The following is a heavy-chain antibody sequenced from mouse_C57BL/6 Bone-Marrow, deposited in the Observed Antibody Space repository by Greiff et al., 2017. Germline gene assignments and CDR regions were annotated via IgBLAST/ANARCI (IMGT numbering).Heavy chain of an antibody. CDR2: ISSGGSYT. Sequence: EVQRVESGGDLVKPGGSLKLSCAASGFTFSSYGMSWVRQTPDKRLEWVATISSGGSYTYYPDSVKGRFTISRDNAKNTLYLQMSSLKSEDTAMYYCARRFYCGYYDYFDYWGQGTTLTVSS. D-gene: IGHD2-3*01. V-gene: IGHV5-6*01. CDR1: GFTFSSYG. CDR3: ARRFYCGYYDYFDY. J-gene: IGHJ2*01.